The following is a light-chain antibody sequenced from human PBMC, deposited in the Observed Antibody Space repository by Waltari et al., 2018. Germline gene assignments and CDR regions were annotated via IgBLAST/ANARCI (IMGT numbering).Light chain of an antibody. J-gene: IGLJ1*01. Sequence: QSALTQPASVPGSPGQSIPISCTGTDSDVGASNFVSWYRQHPGKAPHLIIYEVSERPPGISDRFSGSKSDNTASLTISGLQADDEAVYYCSSYTTSNAPGVFGTGTKVTVL. CDR2: EVS. V-gene: IGLV2-14*01. CDR3: SSYTTSNAPGV. CDR1: DSDVGASNF.